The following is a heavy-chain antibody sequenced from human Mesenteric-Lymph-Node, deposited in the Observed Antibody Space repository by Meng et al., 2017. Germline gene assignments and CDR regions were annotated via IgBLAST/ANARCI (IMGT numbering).Heavy chain of an antibody. V-gene: IGHV1-18*01. D-gene: IGHD2-21*02. CDR2: INRYNGNT. Sequence: QVQLVHSGAECSKPGASWKVSCQASGYTLTTYGISWVRQAPGQGLEWMGWINRYNGNTDYAQKFQGRVTMTTDTSTSTAYMELRSLKSDDTAVYYCARGEHIVVVTAARGWLQSWGQGTLVTVSS. CDR1: GYTLTTYG. CDR3: ARGEHIVVVTAARGWLQS. J-gene: IGHJ4*02.